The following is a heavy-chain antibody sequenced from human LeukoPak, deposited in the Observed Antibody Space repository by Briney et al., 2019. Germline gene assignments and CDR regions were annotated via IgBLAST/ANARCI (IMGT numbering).Heavy chain of an antibody. Sequence: PGGSLRLSCAAPGFTFGSYGMSWVRQAPGKGLEWVSFITPNADRTSYADSVEGRFTISRDNPRNTLYMQMNSLGDEDTAVYYCAIMHGYYDGSGYWVQWGQGTLVTVSS. CDR2: ITPNADRT. CDR3: AIMHGYYDGSGYWVQ. D-gene: IGHD3-22*01. J-gene: IGHJ1*01. V-gene: IGHV3-23*01. CDR1: GFTFGSYG.